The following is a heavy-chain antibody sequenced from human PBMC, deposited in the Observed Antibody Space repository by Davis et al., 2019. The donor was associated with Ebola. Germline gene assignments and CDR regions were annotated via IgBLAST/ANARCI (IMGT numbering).Heavy chain of an antibody. CDR2: GYYGGRT. V-gene: IGHV4-59*11. Sequence: MPSETLSLTCTVSGDSIRNHYWSWIRQSPGKGLEWIGYGYYGGRTDYNPSLKSRVTISVDTSKNQFSLKLSSVTAADTAVYYCARGRGYSWFDPWGQGTLVTVSS. D-gene: IGHD5-12*01. J-gene: IGHJ5*02. CDR1: GDSIRNHY. CDR3: ARGRGYSWFDP.